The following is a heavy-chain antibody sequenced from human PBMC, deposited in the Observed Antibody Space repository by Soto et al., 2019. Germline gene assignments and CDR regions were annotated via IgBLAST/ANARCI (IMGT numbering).Heavy chain of an antibody. CDR3: AREIPNSSSWPNDAFDI. CDR1: GDSVSSNSAA. Sequence: PSQTLSLTCAISGDSVSSNSAAWNWIRQSPSRGLEWLGRTYYRSKWYNDYTVSVKSRITINPDTSKNQNSLQLNSVTPEDTAVYYCAREIPNSSSWPNDAFDIWGQGTMVTVSS. D-gene: IGHD6-13*01. CDR2: TYYRSKWYN. J-gene: IGHJ3*02. V-gene: IGHV6-1*01.